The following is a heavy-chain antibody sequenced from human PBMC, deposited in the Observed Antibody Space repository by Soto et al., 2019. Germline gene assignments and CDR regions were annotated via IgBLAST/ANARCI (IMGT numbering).Heavy chain of an antibody. CDR3: AREIIPLTTDWYFDL. CDR1: GGSISGGVYY. Sequence: QVPLQESGPGLVKPSETLSLTCTVSGGSISGGVYYWSWIRQPPGKGLEWIGYIYDSGSTYYNPSLKSRVTISVDTAKNQFSLRLSSVTAADTAVYYCAREIIPLTTDWYFDLWGRGALVTVSS. D-gene: IGHD4-17*01. J-gene: IGHJ2*01. CDR2: IYDSGST. V-gene: IGHV4-30-4*01.